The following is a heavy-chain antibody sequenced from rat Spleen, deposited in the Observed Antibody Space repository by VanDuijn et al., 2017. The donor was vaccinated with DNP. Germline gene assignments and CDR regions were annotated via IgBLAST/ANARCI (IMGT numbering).Heavy chain of an antibody. J-gene: IGHJ2*01. CDR3: TRDLNFGYNYAFDY. Sequence: EVQLVESGGGLVQPGRSMKLSCAASGFTFNNYFMAWVRQAPTKGLEWVASISTGGGNTYYRDSVKGRFTISRDNAKSTLYLHLTSLRSEDTATYYCTRDLNFGYNYAFDYWGQGVMVSVSS. CDR2: ISTGGGNT. CDR1: GFTFNNYF. V-gene: IGHV5-25*01. D-gene: IGHD1-4*01.